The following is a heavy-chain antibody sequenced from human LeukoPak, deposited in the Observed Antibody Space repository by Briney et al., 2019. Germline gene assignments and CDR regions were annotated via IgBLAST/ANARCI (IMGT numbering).Heavy chain of an antibody. CDR3: AIAIAARRYYYYYYMDV. V-gene: IGHV3-53*01. Sequence: GGSLRLSCAASGFTVSSNYMSWVRQAPGKGLEWVSVIYSGGSTYYADSVKGRFTISRDNSKNTLYLQMNSLRAEDTAGYYCAIAIAARRYYYYYYMDVWGKGTTVTVSS. J-gene: IGHJ6*03. CDR2: IYSGGST. D-gene: IGHD6-6*01. CDR1: GFTVSSNY.